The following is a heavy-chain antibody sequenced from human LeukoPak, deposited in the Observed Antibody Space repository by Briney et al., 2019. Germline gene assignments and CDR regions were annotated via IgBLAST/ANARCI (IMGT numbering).Heavy chain of an antibody. CDR2: IWYDGSNK. D-gene: IGHD3-10*01. V-gene: IGHV3-33*01. Sequence: PGRSLRLSCAASGFTFSSYGMHWVRQAPGKGLEWVAVIWYDGSNKYYADSVKGRFTISRDNSKNTLYLQMNSLRAEDTAVYCCATSGSYPQQSFDYWGQGTLVTVSS. CDR3: ATSGSYPQQSFDY. J-gene: IGHJ4*02. CDR1: GFTFSSYG.